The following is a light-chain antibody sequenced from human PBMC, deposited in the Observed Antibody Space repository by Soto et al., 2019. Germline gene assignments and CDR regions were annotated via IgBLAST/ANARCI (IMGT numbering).Light chain of an antibody. CDR3: QAWDNTTVV. CDR1: KLGDKF. J-gene: IGLJ2*01. V-gene: IGLV3-1*01. CDR2: EDN. Sequence: SYELTQPPSVSVSPGQTASITCSGDKLGDKFGCWYQQKPGQSPVLVIYEDNKRPSVIPERFSGSSSENTATLTISGTQAMDEADYYCQAWDNTTVVFGGGTKVTVL.